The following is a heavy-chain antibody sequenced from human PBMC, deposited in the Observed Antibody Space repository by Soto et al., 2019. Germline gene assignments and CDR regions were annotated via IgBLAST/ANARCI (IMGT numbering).Heavy chain of an antibody. CDR3: ARSYYDYIWGSYPEQPDYYYYYMDV. V-gene: IGHV3-48*01. CDR2: ISSSSSTI. CDR1: GFTFSSYS. J-gene: IGHJ6*03. D-gene: IGHD3-16*02. Sequence: GGSLRLSCAASGFTFSSYSMNWVRQAPGKGLEWVSYISSSSSTIYYADSVKGRFTISRDNAKNSLYLQMNSLRAEDTAVYYCARSYYDYIWGSYPEQPDYYYYYMDVWGKGTTVTVSS.